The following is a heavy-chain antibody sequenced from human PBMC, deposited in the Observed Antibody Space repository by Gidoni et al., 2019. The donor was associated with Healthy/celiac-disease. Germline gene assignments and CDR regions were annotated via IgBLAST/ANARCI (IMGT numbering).Heavy chain of an antibody. CDR3: AREGYYYDSSGYPTYFQH. CDR1: GGSFSGYY. V-gene: IGHV4-34*01. CDR2: INHSGST. J-gene: IGHJ1*01. D-gene: IGHD3-22*01. Sequence: QVQLQQWGAGLLTPSETLSLTCAVYGGSFSGYYWSWIRQPPGKGLEWIGEINHSGSTTYNPSLKSRVTISVDTSKNQFSLKLSSVTAADTAVYYCAREGYYYDSSGYPTYFQHWGQGTLVTVSS.